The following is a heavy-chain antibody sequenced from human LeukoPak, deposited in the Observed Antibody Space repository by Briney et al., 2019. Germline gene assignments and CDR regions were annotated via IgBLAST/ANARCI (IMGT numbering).Heavy chain of an antibody. D-gene: IGHD6-13*01. Sequence: ASVKVSCTVSGYIFTSYGISWVRQAPGQGLEWMGWISGYNSDTNYAQKFQGRVTMTTDTSTSTAYMELRGLRSDDTAVYYCSRDQGISSWYGRHWGQGTLVTVSS. V-gene: IGHV1-18*01. CDR1: GYIFTSYG. CDR3: SRDQGISSWYGRH. J-gene: IGHJ1*01. CDR2: ISGYNSDT.